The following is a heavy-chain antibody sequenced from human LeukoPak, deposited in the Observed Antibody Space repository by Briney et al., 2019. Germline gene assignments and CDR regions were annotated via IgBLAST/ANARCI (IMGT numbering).Heavy chain of an antibody. J-gene: IGHJ6*04. D-gene: IGHD3-10*01. CDR3: ARVPITMVRGVIKHYYYGMDV. Sequence: GGSLRLSCAASGFTFSSYGMHWVRQAPGKGLEWVAVIWYDGSNKYYADSVKGRFTISRDNSKNTLYLQMNSLRAEDTAVYYCARVPITMVRGVIKHYYYGMDVWGKGTTVTVS. V-gene: IGHV3-33*01. CDR1: GFTFSSYG. CDR2: IWYDGSNK.